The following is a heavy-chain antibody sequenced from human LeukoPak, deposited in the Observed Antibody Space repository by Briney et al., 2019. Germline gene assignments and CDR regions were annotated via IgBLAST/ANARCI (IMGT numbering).Heavy chain of an antibody. CDR3: ARDEYYYDSSGYYSQGCDY. CDR1: GFTFSSYS. Sequence: PGGSLRLSCAASGFTFSSYSMNWVRQAPGKGLEWVSYISSSSSTIYYADSVKGGFTISRDNAKNSLYLQMNSLRAEDTAVYYCARDEYYYDSSGYYSQGCDYWGQGTLVTVSS. CDR2: ISSSSSTI. D-gene: IGHD3-22*01. J-gene: IGHJ4*02. V-gene: IGHV3-48*01.